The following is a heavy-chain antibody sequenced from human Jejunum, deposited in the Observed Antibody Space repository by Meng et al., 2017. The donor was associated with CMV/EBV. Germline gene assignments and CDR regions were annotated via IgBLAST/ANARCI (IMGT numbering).Heavy chain of an antibody. J-gene: IGHJ4*02. CDR3: AKGRAGSTSCFDY. V-gene: IGHV3-23*01. Sequence: SGFTFRPYPMAWVRQAPGKGLEWVSGITDSGGSTNYADSVKGRFTISRDNSKNTLYLQMNSLRAEDTAVYYCAKGRAGSTSCFDYWGQGTLVTVSS. D-gene: IGHD2-2*01. CDR2: ITDSGGST. CDR1: GFTFRPYP.